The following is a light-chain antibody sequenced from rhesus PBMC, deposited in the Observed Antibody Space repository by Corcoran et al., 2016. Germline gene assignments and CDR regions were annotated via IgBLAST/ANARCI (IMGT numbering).Light chain of an antibody. CDR3: QHYYANPYS. V-gene: IGKV1-44*01. CDR2: EAY. Sequence: DIQMTQSPSALSASVGDRVTISCRASQNIYSNLAWYQQKPGKAPKLLIYEAYSLETGIPSRLSGSGSGTDFTLTISSLQPADFAAYYCQHYYANPYSFGQGTKVEI. J-gene: IGKJ2*01. CDR1: QNIYSN.